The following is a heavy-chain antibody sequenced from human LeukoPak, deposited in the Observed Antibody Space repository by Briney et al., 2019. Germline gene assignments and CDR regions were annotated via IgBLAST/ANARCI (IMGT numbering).Heavy chain of an antibody. CDR1: GGSFSGYY. CDR3: ARGSWSAIYYYYYGMDV. D-gene: IGHD2-2*02. CDR2: INHSGST. Sequence: PSETLSLTCAVYGGSFSGYYWSWIRQPPGKGLEWIGEINHSGSTNYNPSLKSRVTISVDTSKNQFSLKLSPVTAADTAVYYRARGSWSAIYYYYYGMDVWGQGTTVTVSS. V-gene: IGHV4-34*01. J-gene: IGHJ6*02.